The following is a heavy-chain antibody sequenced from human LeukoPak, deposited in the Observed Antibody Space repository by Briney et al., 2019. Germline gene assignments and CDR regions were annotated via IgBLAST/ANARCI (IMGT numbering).Heavy chain of an antibody. CDR3: AKNRRVEATPVDY. CDR1: GFTFSNYA. D-gene: IGHD2-15*01. CDR2: ISYDGSYK. Sequence: PGGSLRLSCAASGFTFSNYAIHWVRQAPGKGLEWVAVISYDGSYKDYADSVKGRFTISRDKSKNTLYLQMSSLRAEDTAIYYCAKNRRVEATPVDYWGQGTLVTVSS. V-gene: IGHV3-30*04. J-gene: IGHJ4*02.